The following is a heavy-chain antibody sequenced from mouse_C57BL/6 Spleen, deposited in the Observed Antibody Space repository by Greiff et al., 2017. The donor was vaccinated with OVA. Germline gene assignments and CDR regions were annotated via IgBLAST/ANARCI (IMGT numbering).Heavy chain of an antibody. CDR3: ARREVFYYGSSPFAY. D-gene: IGHD1-1*01. J-gene: IGHJ3*01. CDR2: LDPSDSYT. Sequence: QVHVKQPGAELVMPGASVKLSCKASGYTFTSYWMHWVKQRPGQGLEWIGELDPSDSYTNYNQKFKGKSTLTVDKSSSTAYMQLSSLTSEDSAVYYCARREVFYYGSSPFAYWGQGTLVTVSA. V-gene: IGHV1-69*01. CDR1: GYTFTSYW.